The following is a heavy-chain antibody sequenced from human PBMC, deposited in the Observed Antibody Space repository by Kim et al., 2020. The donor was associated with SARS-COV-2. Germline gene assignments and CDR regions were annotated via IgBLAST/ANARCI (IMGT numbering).Heavy chain of an antibody. CDR3: ARQAVTVPTLNSVSFDP. J-gene: IGHJ5*02. CDR2: IYPDDSNN. D-gene: IGHD4-17*01. CDR1: GYSFSGYW. V-gene: IGHV5-51*01. Sequence: GESLKISCKGFGYSFSGYWITWVRQMPGKGLEWMGIIYPDDSNNRYSPSFRGQVTMSVDKFINTAYLQLNSLKASDTAMYYCARQAVTVPTLNSVSFDPWGQGTLVTVSS.